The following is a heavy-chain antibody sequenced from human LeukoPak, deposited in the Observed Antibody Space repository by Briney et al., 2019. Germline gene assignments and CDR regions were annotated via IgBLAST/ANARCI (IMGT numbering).Heavy chain of an antibody. CDR3: ARDKGREGDY. CDR2: ISSDGNEK. J-gene: IGHJ4*02. V-gene: IGHV3-30*03. CDR1: GLSFSSYG. Sequence: GGSLRLSCAASGLSFSSYGMHWVRLAPGKGLEWVAVISSDGNEKYYTESVKGRFTISRDNSKNTLHLQMDSLRPEDTAFYYCARDKGREGDYWGQGTLVTVSS. D-gene: IGHD1-26*01.